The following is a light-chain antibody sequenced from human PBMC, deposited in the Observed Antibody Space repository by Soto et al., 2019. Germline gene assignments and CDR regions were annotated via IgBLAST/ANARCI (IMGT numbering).Light chain of an antibody. CDR3: QNYISAPLT. J-gene: IGKJ4*01. V-gene: IGKV1-27*01. CDR1: LPISNS. CDR2: LAS. Sequence: DIQMTQSPSSLSASVGDRVTITSRALLPISNSLAWYQHKPGKIPNLLIYLASTLQAGVPSRFSGSGSGTEFTLTIRSLQPEDVAAYYCQNYISAPLTFGGGTKVEVK.